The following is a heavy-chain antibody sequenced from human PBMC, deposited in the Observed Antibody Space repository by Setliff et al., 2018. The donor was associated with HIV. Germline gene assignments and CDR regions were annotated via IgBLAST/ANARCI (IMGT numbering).Heavy chain of an antibody. CDR1: GYTFTGYY. J-gene: IGHJ3*02. D-gene: IGHD4-17*01. Sequence: EASVKVSCKASGYTFTGYYMHWVRQATGQGLEWMGWIKINSGGTKFTQKFQGRVTMTRDTSLSTAYMELSRLRSDDTAVYYCVREGAGPTDDAFDIWGQGTMFTVSS. V-gene: IGHV1-2*02. CDR3: VREGAGPTDDAFDI. CDR2: IKINSGGT.